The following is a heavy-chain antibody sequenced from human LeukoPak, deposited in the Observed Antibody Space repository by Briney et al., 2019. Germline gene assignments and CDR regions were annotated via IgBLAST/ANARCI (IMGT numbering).Heavy chain of an antibody. CDR2: IYYSGST. J-gene: IGHJ5*01. V-gene: IGHV4-59*01. Sequence: PSETLSLTCTVSGGSISSYYWSWIRQPPGKGLEWIGYIYYSGSTNYNPSLKSRVTISVDTSKTQFSLKLSSVTAADTAVYYCARSHLAHSSGWYDFWGQGTLVTVSS. CDR1: GGSISSYY. D-gene: IGHD6-19*01. CDR3: ARSHLAHSSGWYDF.